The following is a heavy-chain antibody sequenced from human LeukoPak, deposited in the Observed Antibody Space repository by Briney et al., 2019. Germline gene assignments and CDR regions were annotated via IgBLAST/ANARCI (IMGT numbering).Heavy chain of an antibody. D-gene: IGHD2-8*01. Sequence: GGSLRLSCAASGFTFSSYAMSWVRQAPGKGLERVSAISGSGGSTYYADSVKGRLTISRDNSKNTLYLQMNSLRAEDTAVYYFAKARVYAIQNVDYRGQGTLVTVSS. CDR3: AKARVYAIQNVDY. CDR1: GFTFSSYA. J-gene: IGHJ4*02. CDR2: ISGSGGST. V-gene: IGHV3-23*01.